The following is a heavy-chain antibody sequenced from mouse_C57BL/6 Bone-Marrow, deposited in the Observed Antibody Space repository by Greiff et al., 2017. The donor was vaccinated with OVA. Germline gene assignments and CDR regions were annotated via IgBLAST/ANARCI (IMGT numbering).Heavy chain of an antibody. CDR2: INSDGGST. CDR1: EYEFPSHD. Sequence: EVKVVESGGGLVQPGESLKLSCESNEYEFPSHDMSWVRKTPEKRLELVAAINSDGGSTYYPDTMERRFIISRDNTKTTLYLQMSSLRSEDTALYYCARQGGNYGYFDVWGTGTTVTVSS. CDR3: ARQGGNYGYFDV. V-gene: IGHV5-2*01. J-gene: IGHJ1*03. D-gene: IGHD2-1*01.